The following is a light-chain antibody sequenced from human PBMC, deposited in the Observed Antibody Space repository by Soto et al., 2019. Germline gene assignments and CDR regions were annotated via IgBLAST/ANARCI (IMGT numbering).Light chain of an antibody. CDR1: SSKTGAGYD. Sequence: QSVLTQPPSVSGAPGQRVTISCTGSSSKTGAGYDVHWYQQLPGPVPKLLIYANTNRPSGVPDRFSGSKSGTSASLAITGLQAEDEADYYCQSYDSSLTVWVFGGGTKLTVL. CDR3: QSYDSSLTVWV. CDR2: ANT. V-gene: IGLV1-40*01. J-gene: IGLJ3*02.